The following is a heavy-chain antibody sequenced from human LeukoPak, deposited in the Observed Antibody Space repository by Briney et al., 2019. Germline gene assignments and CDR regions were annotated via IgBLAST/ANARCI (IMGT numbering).Heavy chain of an antibody. V-gene: IGHV3-7*01. CDR2: IKQDGSEE. D-gene: IGHD6-6*01. CDR3: ARESPYSARGQPADY. CDR1: GFTFSTYW. Sequence: GGSLRLSCAASGFTFSTYWMSWVRQAPGKGLEWVANIKQDGSEEYYVDSVKGRFTISRDNAKNSLYLQMNSLRAEDTAVYYCARESPYSARGQPADYWGQGTLVTVSS. J-gene: IGHJ4*02.